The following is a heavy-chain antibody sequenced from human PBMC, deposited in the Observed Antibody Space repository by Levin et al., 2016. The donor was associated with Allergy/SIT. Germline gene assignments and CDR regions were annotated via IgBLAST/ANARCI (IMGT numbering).Heavy chain of an antibody. J-gene: IGHJ5*02. V-gene: IGHV4-31*02. CDR3: AREAAHYDSSGQGWFDP. CDR2: IFYTGSA. Sequence: WIRQPPGKGLEFIGYIFYTGSAYYNPSLKSRVTISIDTSENQFSLKLSSVTAADTAVYYRAREAAHYDSSGQGWFDPWGQGSLVTVSS. D-gene: IGHD3-22*01.